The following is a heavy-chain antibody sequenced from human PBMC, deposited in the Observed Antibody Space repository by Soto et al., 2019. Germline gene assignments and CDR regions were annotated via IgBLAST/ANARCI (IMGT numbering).Heavy chain of an antibody. Sequence: GSLRLSCAASGFTFSSYAMHWVRQAPGKGLEWVAVISYDGSNKYYADSVKGRFTISRDNSKNTLYLQMNSLRAEDTAVYYCARGLRLDYWGQGTLVTVSS. V-gene: IGHV3-30-3*01. CDR1: GFTFSSYA. D-gene: IGHD4-17*01. CDR2: ISYDGSNK. J-gene: IGHJ4*02. CDR3: ARGLRLDY.